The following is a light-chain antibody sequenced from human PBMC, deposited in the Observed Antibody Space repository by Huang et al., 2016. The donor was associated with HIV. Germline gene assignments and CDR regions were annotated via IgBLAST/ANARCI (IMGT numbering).Light chain of an antibody. Sequence: DIQMTQSASSLSASVGDRVTITCRASQGIGNSLAWYQQKPEKAPRLLLYATSRLESCGPSSFSGSGSGTHCPLTISTLQPEDIASYYCQQYHGIPLTFGQGTKVEIK. J-gene: IGKJ1*01. CDR3: QQYHGIPLT. V-gene: IGKV1-NL1*01. CDR1: QGIGNS. CDR2: ATS.